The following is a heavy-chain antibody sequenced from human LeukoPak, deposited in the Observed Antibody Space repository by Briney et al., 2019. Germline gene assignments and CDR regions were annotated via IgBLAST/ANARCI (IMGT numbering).Heavy chain of an antibody. CDR2: ITPNGDSR. V-gene: IGHV3-74*01. CDR1: GSTFSNYW. D-gene: IGHD2/OR15-2a*01. J-gene: IGHJ4*02. Sequence: AGSLRLSCAASGSTFSNYWMHWVRQVPGKGLEWVSRITPNGDSRSYADSVKGRFTISRDNAKNTLYLQMNSLRAEDTAVYYCARDLVIVDTPGDDFDYWGQGTLVTVSS. CDR3: ARDLVIVDTPGDDFDY.